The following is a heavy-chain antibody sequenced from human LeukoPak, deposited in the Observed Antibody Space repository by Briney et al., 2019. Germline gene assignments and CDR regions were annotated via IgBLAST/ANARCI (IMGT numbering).Heavy chain of an antibody. CDR3: ARGYCNNGVCSPGAY. CDR2: IWSGGSNE. CDR1: GFSFNSYA. Sequence: PGGSLRLSCAASGFSFNSYAMHWVRQAPGKGLEWVAVIWSGGSNEYYADSVKGRFTISRDNSKNTLYLQMNSLRAEDTAVYYCARGYCNNGVCSPGAYWGQGTLVTVSS. D-gene: IGHD2-8*01. J-gene: IGHJ4*02. V-gene: IGHV3-33*01.